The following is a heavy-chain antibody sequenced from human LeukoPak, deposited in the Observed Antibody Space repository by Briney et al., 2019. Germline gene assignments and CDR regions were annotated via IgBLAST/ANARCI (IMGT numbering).Heavy chain of an antibody. Sequence: SETLSLTCAVYGASFSGYYWSWVRQPPGKGLEWIGEINHSRDTTYNPSLKSRVIMSVDTCNSQFSLRLSSVTAADTAVYYCAKVYSGLSRDSFDVWGQGTMVTVSS. J-gene: IGHJ3*01. D-gene: IGHD5-12*01. V-gene: IGHV4-34*01. CDR3: AKVYSGLSRDSFDV. CDR2: INHSRDT. CDR1: GASFSGYY.